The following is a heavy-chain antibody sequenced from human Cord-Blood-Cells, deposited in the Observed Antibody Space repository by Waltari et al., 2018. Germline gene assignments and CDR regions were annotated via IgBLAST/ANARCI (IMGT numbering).Heavy chain of an antibody. CDR1: GSSISSGYY. CDR3: ARGEGLQYPYYFDY. D-gene: IGHD4-4*01. J-gene: IGHJ4*02. Sequence: QVQLQESGPGLVKPSETLSLTCAASGSSISSGYYWGRIRRPPGKGLEWIGSIYHSGSTYYNPSLKSRVTISVDTSKNQFYLKLSSVTAADTAVYYCARGEGLQYPYYFDYWGQGTLVTVSS. V-gene: IGHV4-38-2*01. CDR2: IYHSGST.